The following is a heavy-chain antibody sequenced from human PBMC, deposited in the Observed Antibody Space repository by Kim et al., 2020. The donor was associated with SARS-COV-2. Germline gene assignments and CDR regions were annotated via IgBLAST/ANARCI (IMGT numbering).Heavy chain of an antibody. D-gene: IGHD3-22*01. J-gene: IGHJ3*02. CDR1: GFTFSSYA. CDR2: ISGSGGST. CDR3: AKDYYDSSGHAPDAFDI. Sequence: GGSLRLSCAASGFTFSSYAMSWVRQAPGKGLEWVSAISGSGGSTYYADSVKGRFTISRDNSKNTLYLQMNSLRAEDTAVYYCAKDYYDSSGHAPDAFDIWGQGTMVTVSS. V-gene: IGHV3-23*01.